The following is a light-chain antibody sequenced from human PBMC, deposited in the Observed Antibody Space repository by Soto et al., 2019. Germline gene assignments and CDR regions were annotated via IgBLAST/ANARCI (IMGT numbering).Light chain of an antibody. CDR2: KAS. CDR3: QQYNDNWT. J-gene: IGKJ1*01. V-gene: IGKV1-5*03. CDR1: QSISSW. Sequence: DIQMTQSPSTLSASVGDRVTITCRASQSISSWLAWYQQKPGTAPKLLIYKASTFQTGVPSRFSGSGSGTEFTLTISRRQPDEFETYFCQQYNDNWTFGQGTQVEIK.